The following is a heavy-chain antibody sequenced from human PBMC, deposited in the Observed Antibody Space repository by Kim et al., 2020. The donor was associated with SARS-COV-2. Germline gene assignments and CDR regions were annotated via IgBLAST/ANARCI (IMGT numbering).Heavy chain of an antibody. D-gene: IGHD6-13*01. CDR1: GGSFSGYY. CDR2: INHSGST. J-gene: IGHJ6*02. V-gene: IGHV4-34*01. CDR3: ARVVGTPYSSSWYPYYYYYGMDV. Sequence: SETLSLTCAVYGGSFSGYYWSWIRQPPGKGLEWIGEINHSGSTNYNPSLKSRVTISVDTSKNQFSLKLSSVTAADTAVYYCARVVGTPYSSSWYPYYYYYGMDVWGQGTTVTVSS.